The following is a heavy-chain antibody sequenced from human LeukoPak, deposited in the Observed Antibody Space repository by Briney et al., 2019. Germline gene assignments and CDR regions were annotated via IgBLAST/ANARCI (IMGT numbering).Heavy chain of an antibody. J-gene: IGHJ4*02. V-gene: IGHV4-4*07. D-gene: IGHD5-12*01. CDR1: GGSISSYY. CDR3: ARGRRDSGYDPPFDY. Sequence: SETLSLTCTVSGGSISSYYWSWIRQPAGKGLEWIGRIYTSGSTNYNPSLKSRVTMSVDTSKNQFSLKLSSVTAADTAVYYCARGRRDSGYDPPFDYWGQGTLVTVSS. CDR2: IYTSGST.